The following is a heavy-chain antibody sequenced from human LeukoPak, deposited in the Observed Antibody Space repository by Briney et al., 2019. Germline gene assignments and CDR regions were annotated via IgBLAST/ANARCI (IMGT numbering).Heavy chain of an antibody. V-gene: IGHV1-2*02. CDR2: INPNNGAT. CDR3: ATKSFDS. J-gene: IGHJ4*02. CDR1: EYTFIDYY. Sequence: ASVKVSCKASEYTFIDYYIHWVRQAPGQGLEWMGSINPNNGATTYAQQFQGRVTMTRDTSTSTGYMELRSLKSDDTAVYYCATKSFDSWGQGTLVTVSS.